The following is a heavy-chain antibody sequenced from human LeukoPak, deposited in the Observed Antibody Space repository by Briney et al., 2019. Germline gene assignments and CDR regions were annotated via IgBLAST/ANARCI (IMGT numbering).Heavy chain of an antibody. D-gene: IGHD1-26*01. CDR2: ISGSGDST. J-gene: IGHJ4*02. CDR3: AGDRATSYFDY. Sequence: SGGSLRLSCAASGFSFSSYAMSWVRQAPGKGLEWVSAISGSGDSTYYADSVKGRFTISRDNSKNTLYLQMNSLRAEDTAVYYCAGDRATSYFDYWGQGALVTISS. V-gene: IGHV3-23*01. CDR1: GFSFSSYA.